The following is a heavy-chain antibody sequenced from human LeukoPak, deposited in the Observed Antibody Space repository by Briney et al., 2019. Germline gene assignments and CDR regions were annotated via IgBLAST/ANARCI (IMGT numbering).Heavy chain of an antibody. D-gene: IGHD1-26*01. CDR1: GFTVSSNY. J-gene: IGHJ3*02. CDR3: ARIEWELLSGAFDI. Sequence: GGSLRLSCAASGFTVSSNYMSWVRQAPGKGREWVSVIYSGGSTYYADSVKGGFTISRDNSKNTLYLQMNSLRAEDTAVYYCARIEWELLSGAFDIWGQGTMVTVSS. CDR2: IYSGGST. V-gene: IGHV3-53*01.